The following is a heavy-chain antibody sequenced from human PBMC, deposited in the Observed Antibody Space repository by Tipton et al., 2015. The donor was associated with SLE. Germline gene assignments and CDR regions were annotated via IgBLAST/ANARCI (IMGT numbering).Heavy chain of an antibody. J-gene: IGHJ4*02. CDR3: ARGALTSGWYMHYFDS. V-gene: IGHV4-39*01. CDR2: MSYRKST. CDR1: AASITSNNYY. D-gene: IGHD6-19*01. Sequence: TLSLTCSVSAASITSNNYYWGWIRQTPEKGLEWIASMSYRKSTYYHPSLKSRATMSVDRSKNQSSLKLTSVTAADTAVYYCARGALTSGWYMHYFDSWGQGTLVTVSS.